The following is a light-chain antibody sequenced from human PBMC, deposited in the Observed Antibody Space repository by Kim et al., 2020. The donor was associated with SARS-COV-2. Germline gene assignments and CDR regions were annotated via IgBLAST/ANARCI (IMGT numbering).Light chain of an antibody. CDR2: GAS. Sequence: EIVLTQSPGTLSLSLGERATLSCRASQRVTSSYLAWYQQKPGQAPRLLISGASSRATGIPDRFSGSGSVTDFTLTISRLEPEDIAVYYCQQYGTSPWTFGQGTKVDIK. CDR1: QRVTSSY. CDR3: QQYGTSPWT. V-gene: IGKV3-20*01. J-gene: IGKJ1*01.